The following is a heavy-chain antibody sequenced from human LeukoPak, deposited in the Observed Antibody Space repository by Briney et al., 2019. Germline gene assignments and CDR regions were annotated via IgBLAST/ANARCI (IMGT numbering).Heavy chain of an antibody. CDR1: GGTFSSYA. CDR3: AREGVDNWNYEGFDY. CDR2: IIPIFGTA. Sequence: SVKVSCKASGGTFSSYAISWVRQAPGQGLEWMGGIIPIFGTANYAQKFQGRVMITTDESTSTAYMELSSLRSEDTAVYYCAREGVDNWNYEGFDYWGQGTLVTVSS. D-gene: IGHD1-7*01. V-gene: IGHV1-69*05. J-gene: IGHJ4*02.